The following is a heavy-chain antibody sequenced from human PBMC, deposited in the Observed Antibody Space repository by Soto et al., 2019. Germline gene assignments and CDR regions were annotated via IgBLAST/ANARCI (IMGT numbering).Heavy chain of an antibody. CDR1: GFTFSSYG. V-gene: IGHV3-33*01. CDR2: IWYDGSNK. J-gene: IGHJ4*02. CDR3: ARGFSSGWPEFDY. D-gene: IGHD6-19*01. Sequence: GGSLRLSCAASGFTFSSYGMHWVRQAPGKGLEWVAVIWYDGSNKYYADSVKGRFTISRDNSKNTLYLQMNSLRAEDTAVYYCARGFSSGWPEFDYWGQGTLVTVSS.